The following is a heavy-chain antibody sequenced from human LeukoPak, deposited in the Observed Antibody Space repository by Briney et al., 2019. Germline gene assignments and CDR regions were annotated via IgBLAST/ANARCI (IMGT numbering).Heavy chain of an antibody. CDR1: GFAFSDYY. CDR3: ARDLGGSSNWTPSSDY. V-gene: IGHV3-11*04. Sequence: PGGSLRLSCVASGFAFSDYYMSWVRQAPGRGLEWLSFISISGSTIYYADSVKGRFTISRDNAKNLVYLQMNSLRAEDTAVYYCARDLGGSSNWTPSSDYWGQGTLVTVSS. CDR2: ISISGSTI. J-gene: IGHJ4*02. D-gene: IGHD6-13*01.